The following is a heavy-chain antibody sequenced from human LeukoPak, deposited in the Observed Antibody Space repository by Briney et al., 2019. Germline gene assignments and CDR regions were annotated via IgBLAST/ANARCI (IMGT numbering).Heavy chain of an antibody. V-gene: IGHV4-39*07. CDR3: ARFPNRRERAMVRGDRWFDY. Sequence: PSETLSLTCTVSGGSISSSSYYWGWIRQPPGKGLEWIGEINHSGSTNYNPSLKSRVTISVDTSKNQFSLKLSSVTAADTAVYYCARFPNRRERAMVRGDRWFDYWGQGTLVTVSS. CDR2: INHSGST. J-gene: IGHJ4*02. D-gene: IGHD3-10*01. CDR1: GGSISSSSYY.